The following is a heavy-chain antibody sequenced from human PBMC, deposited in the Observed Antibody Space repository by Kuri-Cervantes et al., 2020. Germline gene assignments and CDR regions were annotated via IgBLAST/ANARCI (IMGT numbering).Heavy chain of an antibody. CDR1: GGSISSGDYY. D-gene: IGHD4-17*01. J-gene: IGHJ4*02. CDR2: IYYSGST. CDR3: ARVNGDYVLNY. V-gene: IGHV4-30-4*01. Sequence: LRLSCTVSGGSISSGDYYWSWIRQPPGKGLEWIGYIYYSGSTYYNPSLKSRVTISVDTSKNQFSLKLSSVTAADTAVYYCARVNGDYVLNYWGQGTLVTVSS.